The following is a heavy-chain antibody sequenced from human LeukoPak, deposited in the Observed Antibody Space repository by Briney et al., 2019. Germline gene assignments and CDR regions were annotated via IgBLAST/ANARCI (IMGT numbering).Heavy chain of an antibody. Sequence: GASVKVSCKASGYTFTSYVINWVRQATGQGLEWMGWINPNSGNTGYAQKFQGRVTMTSNTSITTAYMELSTLRSEDTAVYYCARGSFRGYCSSTTCYTVNYWGQGTLVTVSS. CDR1: GYTFTSYV. CDR3: ARGSFRGYCSSTTCYTVNY. V-gene: IGHV1-8*01. J-gene: IGHJ4*02. CDR2: INPNSGNT. D-gene: IGHD2-2*02.